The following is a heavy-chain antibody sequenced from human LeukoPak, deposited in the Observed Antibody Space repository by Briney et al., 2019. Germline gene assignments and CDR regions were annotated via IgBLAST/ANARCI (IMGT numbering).Heavy chain of an antibody. D-gene: IGHD6-19*01. CDR2: IYYSGST. J-gene: IGHJ4*02. CDR1: GGSISSYY. Sequence: SETLSLTCTVSGGSISSYYWSWIRQPPGKGLEWIGYIYYSGSTNYNPSLKSRVTISVDTSKNQFSLKLSSVTAADTAVYYCASLEEKVGDSSGWYNYWGQGTLVTVSS. CDR3: ASLEEKVGDSSGWYNY. V-gene: IGHV4-59*08.